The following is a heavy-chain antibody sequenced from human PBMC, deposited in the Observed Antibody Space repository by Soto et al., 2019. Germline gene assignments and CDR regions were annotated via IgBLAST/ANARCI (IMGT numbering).Heavy chain of an antibody. D-gene: IGHD2-2*01. CDR3: AKVRVVVPAAATEYFQH. Sequence: GGSLRLSCAASGFTFSSYAMSWVRQAPGKGLEWVSAISGSGGSTYYADSVKGRFTISRDNSKNTLYLQMNSLRAEDTAVYYCAKVRVVVPAAATEYFQHWGQGTLVTVSS. V-gene: IGHV3-23*01. J-gene: IGHJ1*01. CDR2: ISGSGGST. CDR1: GFTFSSYA.